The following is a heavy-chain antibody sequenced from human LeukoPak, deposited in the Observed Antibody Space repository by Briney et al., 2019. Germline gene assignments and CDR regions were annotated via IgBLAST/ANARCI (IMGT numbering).Heavy chain of an antibody. CDR3: ATKVTGSY. J-gene: IGHJ4*02. CDR2: ISPDGSTT. Sequence: GESLKISCAASGFTFSRYWMHWVRQAPGKGLMWVSRISPDGSTTLYADSVKGRFTISRDNAKNTLYLQMNSLGAEDTAVYYCATKVTGSYWGQGTLVTVSS. CDR1: GFTFSRYW. V-gene: IGHV3-74*03. D-gene: IGHD1-1*01.